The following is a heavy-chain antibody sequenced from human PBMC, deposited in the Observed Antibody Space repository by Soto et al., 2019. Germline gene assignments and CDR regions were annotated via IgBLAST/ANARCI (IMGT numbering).Heavy chain of an antibody. CDR2: ISGSGDST. Sequence: EVQLLESGGGLVQPGGSLRLSCAASGFTFSSYGLNWLRQAPGEGLEWVSGISGSGDSTHYADSVKGRFTISRDNSKSTLYLQLNSRRAEATAIYYCAKQSPYTNSWYDIDYWGQRTLVTVSS. J-gene: IGHJ4*02. V-gene: IGHV3-23*01. CDR3: AKQSPYTNSWYDIDY. D-gene: IGHD6-13*01. CDR1: GFTFSSYG.